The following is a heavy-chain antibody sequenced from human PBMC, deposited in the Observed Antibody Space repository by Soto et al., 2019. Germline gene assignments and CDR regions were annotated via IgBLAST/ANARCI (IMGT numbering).Heavy chain of an antibody. D-gene: IGHD6-19*01. CDR2: IKQDGSEK. CDR3: ARDIAVAANWFDP. J-gene: IGHJ5*02. Sequence: EVQLVESGGGLVQPGGSLRLSYAASGFTFSSYWMSWVRQAPGKGLEWVANIKQDGSEKYYVDSVKGRFTISRDNAKNSLYLQMNSPRAEDTAVYYCARDIAVAANWFDPWGQGTLVTVSS. V-gene: IGHV3-7*01. CDR1: GFTFSSYW.